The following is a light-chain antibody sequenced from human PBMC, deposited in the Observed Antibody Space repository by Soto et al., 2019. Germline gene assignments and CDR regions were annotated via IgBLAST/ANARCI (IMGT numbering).Light chain of an antibody. CDR1: QSVRSY. CDR3: QQRANWPLT. V-gene: IGKV3-11*01. Sequence: EIVLTQSPATLSLSPGERATLSCRASQSVRSYFAWYQQKSGQAPRLLIYDVFNRATGVPARFSGSGSGTNFPLTISSLEPEDFAVYYCQQRANWPLTFGGGTKVDIK. J-gene: IGKJ4*01. CDR2: DVF.